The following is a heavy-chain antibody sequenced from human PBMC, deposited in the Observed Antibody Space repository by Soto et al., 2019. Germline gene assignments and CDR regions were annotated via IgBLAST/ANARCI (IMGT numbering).Heavy chain of an antibody. D-gene: IGHD2-2*01. CDR2: ISGSGGST. CDR3: AKDRFIVVVPAPVDY. CDR1: GFTFSSYA. V-gene: IGHV3-23*01. J-gene: IGHJ4*02. Sequence: PGGSLRLSCAASGFTFSSYAMSWVRQAPGKGLEWVSAISGSGGSTYYADSVKGRFTISRDNSKNTLYLQMNSLRAEDTAVYYCAKDRFIVVVPAPVDYWGQGTLVTVSS.